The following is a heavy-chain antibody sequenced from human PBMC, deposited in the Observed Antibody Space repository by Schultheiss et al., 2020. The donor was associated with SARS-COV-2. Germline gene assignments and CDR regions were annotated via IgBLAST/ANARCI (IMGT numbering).Heavy chain of an antibody. CDR1: GGSISSGAYY. J-gene: IGHJ4*02. CDR2: FYYSGST. Sequence: SETLSLTCTVSGGSISSGAYYWSWIRQPPGKGLEWIGSFYYSGSTYHNPSLKSRITISVDTSKNQFSLKLSSVTAADTAVYYCANGTVSDYFDYWGQGNLVTVSS. D-gene: IGHD4-17*01. CDR3: ANGTVSDYFDY. V-gene: IGHV4-39*01.